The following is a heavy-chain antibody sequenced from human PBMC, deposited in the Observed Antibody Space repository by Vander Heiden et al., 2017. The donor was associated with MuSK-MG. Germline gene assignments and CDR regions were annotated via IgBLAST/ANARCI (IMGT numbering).Heavy chain of an antibody. V-gene: IGHV3-74*01. CDR2: INGDGTST. D-gene: IGHD2-2*01. Sequence: EVPVVESGGGLVQPGGSLRLSCAASGFTFSSYNMHWVRQVPGKGLMWVSRINGDGTSTTYADAVKGRFTISRDNAKNTLYLQMTSMRAEDTAVYYCATTRGGNTRDFDYWGQGTLVTVSS. CDR1: GFTFSSYN. J-gene: IGHJ4*02. CDR3: ATTRGGNTRDFDY.